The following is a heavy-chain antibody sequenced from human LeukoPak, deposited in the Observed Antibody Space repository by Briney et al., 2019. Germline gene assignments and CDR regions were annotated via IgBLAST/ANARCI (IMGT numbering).Heavy chain of an antibody. CDR1: GGSINSGTYY. Sequence: SETLSLTCTVSGGSINSGTYYWSWIRQPAGKGLEWIGRIFTSGNTNYNPSLESRVTISVDTSKNQFSLKLRSVTAADTALYFCATDAVRASDAFDIWGQGTMVTVS. CDR2: IFTSGNT. V-gene: IGHV4-61*02. J-gene: IGHJ3*02. D-gene: IGHD2-2*01. CDR3: ATDAVRASDAFDI.